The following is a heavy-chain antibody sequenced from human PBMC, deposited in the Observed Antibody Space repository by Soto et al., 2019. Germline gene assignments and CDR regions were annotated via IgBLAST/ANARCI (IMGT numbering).Heavy chain of an antibody. CDR2: VNPNTGTT. D-gene: IGHD3-3*01. CDR1: GYAFTTFD. V-gene: IGHV1-8*01. Sequence: ASVKVSCKASGYAFTTFDITWVRQATGQGLEWMGWVNPNTGTTGHARKFQGRVTVTRNTSISTAYMELNSLRSDDTAVYYCGIGGFWGAPIDYWGQGTLVTVSS. CDR3: GIGGFWGAPIDY. J-gene: IGHJ4*02.